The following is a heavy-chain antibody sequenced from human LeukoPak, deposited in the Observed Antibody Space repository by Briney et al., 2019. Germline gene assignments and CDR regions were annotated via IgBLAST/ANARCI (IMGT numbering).Heavy chain of an antibody. Sequence: GGSLRLSCAASGFTFSSYGMHWVRQAPCKGLEWVAVIWYDGSNKYYADSVKGRSTISRDNSKNTLYLQMNSLRAEDTAVYYCARDESCSSTSCYTTPYYYYYGMDVWGQGTTVTVSS. D-gene: IGHD2-2*02. CDR2: IWYDGSNK. J-gene: IGHJ6*02. V-gene: IGHV3-33*01. CDR1: GFTFSSYG. CDR3: ARDESCSSTSCYTTPYYYYYGMDV.